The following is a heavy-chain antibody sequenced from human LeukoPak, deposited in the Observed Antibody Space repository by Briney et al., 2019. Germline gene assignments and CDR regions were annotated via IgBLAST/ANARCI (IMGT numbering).Heavy chain of an antibody. D-gene: IGHD3-10*01. CDR3: AKELKVAYYGSGSYYIVDY. Sequence: GGSLRLSCAASGFSFSSYAMSWVRQAPGKGLEWVSAISGSGGSTYYADSVKGRFTISRDNSKNTLYLQMNSLRAEDTAVYYCAKELKVAYYGSGSYYIVDYWGQGTLVTVSS. V-gene: IGHV3-23*01. J-gene: IGHJ4*02. CDR2: ISGSGGST. CDR1: GFSFSSYA.